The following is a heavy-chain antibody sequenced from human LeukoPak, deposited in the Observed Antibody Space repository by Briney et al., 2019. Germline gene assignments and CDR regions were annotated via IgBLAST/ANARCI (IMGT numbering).Heavy chain of an antibody. Sequence: GGSLRLSCAASGFTFSSHGMHWVRQAPGNGLEWVAIISYDGNNEYYADSVKGRFTISRDNSKNTLYLQMNSLKAEDTAVYYCARQIPPILFDYWGQGTLVTVSS. CDR1: GFTFSSHG. CDR2: ISYDGNNE. CDR3: ARQIPPILFDY. D-gene: IGHD1-14*01. V-gene: IGHV3-30*03. J-gene: IGHJ4*02.